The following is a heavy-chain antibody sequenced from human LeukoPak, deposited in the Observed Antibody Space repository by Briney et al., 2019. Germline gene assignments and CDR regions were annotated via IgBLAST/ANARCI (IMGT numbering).Heavy chain of an antibody. CDR3: AKDPRRENHFDY. CDR1: GFTFSSYA. CDR2: ISGSGGST. V-gene: IGHV3-23*01. Sequence: GGSLRLSCAASGFTFSSYAMSWVRQAPGKGLEWVSAISGSGGSTYYADSVKGRFTISRDNSKNTLYLQMNSLRAEDTAVYYWAKDPRRENHFDYWGQGTLVTVSS. J-gene: IGHJ4*02.